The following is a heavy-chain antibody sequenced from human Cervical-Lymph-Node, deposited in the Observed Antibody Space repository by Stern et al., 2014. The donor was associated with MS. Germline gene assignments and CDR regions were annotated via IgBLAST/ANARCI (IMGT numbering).Heavy chain of an antibody. J-gene: IGHJ6*02. CDR2: IIPIFGTA. Sequence: VQLVESGAEVKKPGSSVKVSCKASGGTFSSYAISWVRQDPGQGLEWMGGIIPIFGTANYAQKFQGRVTITADESTSTAYMELSSLRSEDTAVYYCARVEIVAASYYYYGMDVWGQGTTVTVSS. CDR1: GGTFSSYA. CDR3: ARVEIVAASYYYYGMDV. D-gene: IGHD5-12*01. V-gene: IGHV1-69*01.